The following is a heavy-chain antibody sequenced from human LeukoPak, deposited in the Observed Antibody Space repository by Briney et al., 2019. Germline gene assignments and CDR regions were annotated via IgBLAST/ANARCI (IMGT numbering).Heavy chain of an antibody. V-gene: IGHV4-59*12. CDR3: ARDRGCSSTSCYWAFDI. D-gene: IGHD2-2*01. CDR1: GGSITSYY. J-gene: IGHJ3*02. Sequence: PSETLSLTCTVSGGSITSYYWNWIRQPPGKGLEWIGYIFYSGSSYYNPSLKSRVTMSVDTSKNQVSLRLSSVTAADTAVYYCARDRGCSSTSCYWAFDIWGQGTMVTVSS. CDR2: IFYSGSS.